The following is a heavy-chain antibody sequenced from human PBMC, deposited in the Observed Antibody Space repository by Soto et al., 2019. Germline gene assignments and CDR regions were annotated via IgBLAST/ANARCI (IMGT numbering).Heavy chain of an antibody. V-gene: IGHV1-18*04. D-gene: IGHD3-16*01. Sequence: QVQVMQSGAEVKKPGDSVKVSCKTSGYIFSDYGINWVRQAPGQGLEWMGWISGYSGNANLAQKFQGRVTMTTDKPTRTAYKELRRLRSDDTAGYYCAKRTSGTTWGESDYWGQGTLVTVAS. J-gene: IGHJ4*02. CDR2: ISGYSGNA. CDR3: AKRTSGTTWGESDY. CDR1: GYIFSDYG.